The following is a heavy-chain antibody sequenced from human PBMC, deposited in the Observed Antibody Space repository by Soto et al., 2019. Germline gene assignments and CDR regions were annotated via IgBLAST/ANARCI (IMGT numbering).Heavy chain of an antibody. CDR1: GGSISSYY. CDR2: IYTSGST. V-gene: IGHV4-4*07. D-gene: IGHD3-16*02. Sequence: LSLTCTVSGGSISSYYWSWIRQPAGKGLEWIGRIYTSGSTNYNPSLKSRVTMSVDTSKNQFSLKLSSVTAADTAVYYCARDWRLRLGELSNYNWFDPWGQGTLVTVSS. CDR3: ARDWRLRLGELSNYNWFDP. J-gene: IGHJ5*02.